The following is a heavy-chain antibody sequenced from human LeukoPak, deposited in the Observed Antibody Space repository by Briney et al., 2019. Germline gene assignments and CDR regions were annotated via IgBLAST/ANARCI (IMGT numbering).Heavy chain of an antibody. CDR1: GFTFSDYY. V-gene: IGHV3-7*01. CDR2: IKEDGSEK. D-gene: IGHD5-18*01. CDR3: CRRWLNYYYYGMDV. J-gene: IGHJ6*02. Sequence: GGSLRLSCAASGFTFSDYYMSWIRQAPGKGLEWVANIKEDGSEKYYVDSVKGRFTISRDNAKNSLYLQMNSLRAEDTAVYYCCRRWLNYYYYGMDVWGQGTTVTVSS.